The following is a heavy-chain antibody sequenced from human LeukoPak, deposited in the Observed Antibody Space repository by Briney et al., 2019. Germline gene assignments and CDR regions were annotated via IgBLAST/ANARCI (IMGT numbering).Heavy chain of an antibody. Sequence: SETLSLTCTVSGVSISSYYWSWIRQPPGKGLEWIGYIYYSGSTNYNPSLKSRVTISVDTSKNQFSLKLSSVTAADTAVYYCARGPPMTTVTTYYYYYMDVWGKGTTVTVSS. CDR2: IYYSGST. CDR3: ARGPPMTTVTTYYYYYMDV. D-gene: IGHD4-11*01. CDR1: GVSISSYY. J-gene: IGHJ6*03. V-gene: IGHV4-59*12.